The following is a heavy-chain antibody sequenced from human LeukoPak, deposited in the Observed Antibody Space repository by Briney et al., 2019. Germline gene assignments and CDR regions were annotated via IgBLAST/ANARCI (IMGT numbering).Heavy chain of an antibody. CDR1: GGSISGVY. V-gene: IGHV4-59*01. CDR3: ARGGSSSNFYVY. D-gene: IGHD2-2*01. Sequence: SETLSLTCTVSGGSISGVYWSWIRQPPGKGLEWLGYIYYSGSTSYNPSLKSRVTISVDTSKNQFSLNLSSVTAADTAVYYCARGGSSSNFYVYWGQGTLVTVSS. CDR2: IYYSGST. J-gene: IGHJ4*02.